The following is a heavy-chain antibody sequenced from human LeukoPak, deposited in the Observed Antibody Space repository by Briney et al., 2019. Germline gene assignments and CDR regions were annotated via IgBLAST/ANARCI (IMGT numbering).Heavy chain of an antibody. CDR1: GCTFSSYA. Sequence: GGSLRLSCAASGCTFSSYAMHWVRQAPGKGLEWVAVISYDGSNKYYADSVKGRFTISRDNSKNTLYLQMNSLRAEDTAVYYCARDGGIVLMVYAIRESYFDYWGQGTLVTVSS. D-gene: IGHD2-8*01. J-gene: IGHJ4*02. CDR2: ISYDGSNK. CDR3: ARDGGIVLMVYAIRESYFDY. V-gene: IGHV3-30-3*01.